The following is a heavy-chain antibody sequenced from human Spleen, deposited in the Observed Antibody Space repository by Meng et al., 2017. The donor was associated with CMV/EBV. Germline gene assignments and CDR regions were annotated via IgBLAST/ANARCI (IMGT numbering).Heavy chain of an antibody. J-gene: IGHJ4*02. D-gene: IGHD2-8*02. CDR3: ARRPTGIDY. V-gene: IGHV4-61*02. CDR1: GGSISSGHSY. Sequence: GNLRESGPGLVKASQTLSLTCTVSGGSISSGHSYWSWIRQPAGKSLEWIGRIHSSGKTIYSPSFQSRVAISIDTSKNQLSLMLSSVTAADTAVYYRARRPTGIDYWGQGTLVTVSS. CDR2: IHSSGKT.